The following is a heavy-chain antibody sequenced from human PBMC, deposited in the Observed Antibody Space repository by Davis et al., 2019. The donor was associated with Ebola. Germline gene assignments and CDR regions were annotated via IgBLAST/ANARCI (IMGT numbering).Heavy chain of an antibody. J-gene: IGHJ5*02. D-gene: IGHD1-14*01. V-gene: IGHV4-39*01. CDR1: GGSISSSSYY. Sequence: SETLSLTCTVSGGSISSSSYYWGWIRQPPGKGLEWIGSIYYSGSTYYNPSLKSRVTISVDTSKNQFSLKLSSVTAADTAVYYCARHVRNINWFDPWGQGTLVTVSS. CDR2: IYYSGST. CDR3: ARHVRNINWFDP.